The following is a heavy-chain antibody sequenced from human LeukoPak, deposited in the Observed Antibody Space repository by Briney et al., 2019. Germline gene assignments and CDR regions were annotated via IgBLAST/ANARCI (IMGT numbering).Heavy chain of an antibody. CDR2: IKQDGSEK. V-gene: IGHV3-7*01. Sequence: PVGSLRLSCVASGFTFSSYWMSWVRQAPGKGLEGVANIKQDGSEKYYVDSVKGRLTISRDNAKNSLYLQMNRLRDEDTAVYYCARGSQSFDYWGQGTLLTVSS. CDR3: ARGSQSFDY. CDR1: GFTFSSYW. J-gene: IGHJ4*02.